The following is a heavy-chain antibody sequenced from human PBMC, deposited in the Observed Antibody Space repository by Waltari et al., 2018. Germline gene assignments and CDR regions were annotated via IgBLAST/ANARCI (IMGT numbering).Heavy chain of an antibody. J-gene: IGHJ3*02. Sequence: QVQLQELGPGLVKPSQTLSLPCTVSGGSISSGGYYWSWIRQHPGKGLEWIGYIYHSGSTYYNPSLKSRVTISVDRSKNQFALKLSSVTAADTAVYYCARDLERGAFDIWGQGTMVTVSS. CDR2: IYHSGST. V-gene: IGHV4-31*03. CDR3: ARDLERGAFDI. CDR1: GGSISSGGYY.